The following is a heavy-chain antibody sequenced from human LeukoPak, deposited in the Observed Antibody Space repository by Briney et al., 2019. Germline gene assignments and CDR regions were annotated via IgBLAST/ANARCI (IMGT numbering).Heavy chain of an antibody. CDR1: GFTFNTYS. CDR3: ARDVEPRPSNWYFDL. CDR2: ITNTSSTM. Sequence: GGSLRLSCAASGFTFNTYSMNWVRQAPGKGLEWVSYITNTSSTMFYAVSVKVRFTITRDNAKSSLYLQMDSLRVEDTAVYYCARDVEPRPSNWYFDLWGRGTLVTVSS. J-gene: IGHJ2*01. V-gene: IGHV3-48*01. D-gene: IGHD6-6*01.